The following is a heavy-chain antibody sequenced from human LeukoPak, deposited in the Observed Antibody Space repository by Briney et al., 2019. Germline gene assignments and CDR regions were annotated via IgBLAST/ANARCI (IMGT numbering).Heavy chain of an antibody. CDR3: AKDRDILTGEDYYYHRDV. J-gene: IGHJ6*04. Sequence: PGRSLRLSCAASGFTFSNYDMHWVRQAPGKGLEWAAGISYDGSQKYYADSVKGRFSISRDNSKNTLYLEMNTLRPEDTAVYYCAKDRDILTGEDYYYHRDVWGKGTTVTVSS. CDR1: GFTFSNYD. V-gene: IGHV3-30*18. D-gene: IGHD3-9*01. CDR2: ISYDGSQK.